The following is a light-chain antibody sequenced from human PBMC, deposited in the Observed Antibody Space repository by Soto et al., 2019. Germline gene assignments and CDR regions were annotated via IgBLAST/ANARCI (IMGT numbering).Light chain of an antibody. CDR3: QQYNDYLYT. CDR2: KAS. Sequence: DIQMTQSPSTLSASVGDRVTITCRASQSIRSWLAWYQQKPGKAPKLLIYKASSLESGVPSRFSGSGSGTEFTLTISSLQPDDFATYYCQQYNDYLYTFGQGTKVDIK. J-gene: IGKJ2*01. V-gene: IGKV1-5*03. CDR1: QSIRSW.